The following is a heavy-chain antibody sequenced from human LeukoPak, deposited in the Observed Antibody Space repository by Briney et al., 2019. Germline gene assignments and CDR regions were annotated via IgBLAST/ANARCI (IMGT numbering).Heavy chain of an antibody. D-gene: IGHD6-6*01. CDR2: ISGSGGST. J-gene: IGHJ4*02. CDR1: GFTFSSYA. CDR3: AKDPYSSSPNLIFDY. Sequence: QPGGSLRLSCAASGFTFSSYAMSWVRPAPGKGLEWVSAISGSGGSTYYADSVKGRFTISRDNSKNTLYLQMSSLRAEDTAVYYCAKDPYSSSPNLIFDYWGQGTLVTVSS. V-gene: IGHV3-23*01.